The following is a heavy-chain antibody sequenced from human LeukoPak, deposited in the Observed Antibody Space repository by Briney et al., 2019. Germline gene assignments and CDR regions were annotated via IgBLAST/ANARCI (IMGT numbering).Heavy chain of an antibody. CDR2: IDPNTGGT. Sequence: ASVKVSCKTSGYTFTNYYIHWVRQAPGQGLEWMGRIDPNTGGTKSAKNFQGRATMTRDTSISTAYMALSGLRSDDTAVYYCASLYDIVGTTVDYWGQGTLVTVSS. CDR3: ASLYDIVGTTVDY. D-gene: IGHD1-26*01. CDR1: GYTFTNYY. J-gene: IGHJ4*02. V-gene: IGHV1-2*06.